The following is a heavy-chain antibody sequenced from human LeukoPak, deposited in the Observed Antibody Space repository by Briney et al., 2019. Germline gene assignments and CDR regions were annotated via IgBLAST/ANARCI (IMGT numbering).Heavy chain of an antibody. CDR3: ARDKVTTKGYYYGMDV. D-gene: IGHD4-17*01. V-gene: IGHV3-48*04. Sequence: GGSLRLSCAASGFTFSSYSMSWVRQAPGKGLEWVSYISSSSSTIYYADSVKGRFTISRDNAKNSLYLQMNSLRAEDTAVYYCARDKVTTKGYYYGMDVWGQGTTVTVSS. CDR2: ISSSSSTI. CDR1: GFTFSSYS. J-gene: IGHJ6*02.